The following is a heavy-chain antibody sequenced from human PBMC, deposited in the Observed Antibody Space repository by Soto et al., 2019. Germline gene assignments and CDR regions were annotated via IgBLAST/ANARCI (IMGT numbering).Heavy chain of an antibody. J-gene: IGHJ4*02. CDR2: INPSGGST. V-gene: IGHV1-46*01. D-gene: IGHD5-18*01. Sequence: ASVKVSCKASGYTFTSYYMYWVRQAPGQGLEWMGIINPSGGSTSYAQKFQGRVTMTRDTSTSTVYMELSSLRPEDTAVYYCARGGYSYGYAYWGQGTLVTVSS. CDR3: ARGGYSYGYAY. CDR1: GYTFTSYY.